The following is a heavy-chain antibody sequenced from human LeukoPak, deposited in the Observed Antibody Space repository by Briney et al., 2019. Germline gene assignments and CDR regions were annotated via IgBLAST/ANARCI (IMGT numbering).Heavy chain of an antibody. CDR2: IYPNSGGT. Sequence: ASMKVSCKASGYTFTGYYMHWVRQAPGQGLEWMGRIYPNSGGTNYAQKFQGRVTMTRDTSISTAYMELSRLRSDDTAVYYCASSMVRGVINLMWGQGTLVTVSS. D-gene: IGHD3-10*01. CDR1: GYTFTGYY. J-gene: IGHJ4*02. CDR3: ASSMVRGVINLM. V-gene: IGHV1-2*06.